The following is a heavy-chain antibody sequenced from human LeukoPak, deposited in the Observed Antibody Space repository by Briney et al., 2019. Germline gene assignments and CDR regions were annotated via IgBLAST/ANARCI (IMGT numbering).Heavy chain of an antibody. V-gene: IGHV3-53*01. CDR3: AREFLYLFDY. D-gene: IGHD2/OR15-2a*01. J-gene: IGHJ4*02. CDR1: GFTVSSNY. CDR2: IYSGGST. Sequence: PGGSLRLSCAASGFTVSSNYMSWVRQAPGKGLEWVSVIYSGGSTYYADSVKGRFTISRDNAKNSLYLQMNSLRAEDTAVYYCAREFLYLFDYWGQGTLVTVSS.